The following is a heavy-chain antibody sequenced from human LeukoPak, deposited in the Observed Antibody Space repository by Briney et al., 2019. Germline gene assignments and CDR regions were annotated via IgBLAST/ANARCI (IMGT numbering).Heavy chain of an antibody. Sequence: GGSLRLSCAASGFIFSSYRLHWVRQAPGKGPVWVSHIDGDGSGADYADSVRGRFTISRDNAKKTLYLQMNSLRAEDTAVYYCATGGLQDIVVVPAALKTNYYYGMDVWGQGTTVTVSS. CDR2: IDGDGSGA. CDR3: ATGGLQDIVVVPAALKTNYYYGMDV. V-gene: IGHV3-74*01. CDR1: GFIFSSYR. D-gene: IGHD2-2*01. J-gene: IGHJ6*02.